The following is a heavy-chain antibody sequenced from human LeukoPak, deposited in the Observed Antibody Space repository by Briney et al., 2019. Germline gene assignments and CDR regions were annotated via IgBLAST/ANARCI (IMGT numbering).Heavy chain of an antibody. J-gene: IGHJ4*02. V-gene: IGHV3-48*01. CDR1: GFTFSSYE. Sequence: GGSLRLSCAASGFTFSSYEMNWVRQAPGKGLEWVSYISSSSSTIYYADSVKGRFTISRDNAKNSLYLQMNSLRAEDTAVYYCAREGGGYNNRGFDYWGQGTLVTVSS. CDR3: AREGGGYNNRGFDY. D-gene: IGHD5-24*01. CDR2: ISSSSSTI.